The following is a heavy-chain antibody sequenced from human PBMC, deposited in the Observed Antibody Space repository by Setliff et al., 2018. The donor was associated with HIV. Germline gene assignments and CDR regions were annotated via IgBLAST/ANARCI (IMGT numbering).Heavy chain of an antibody. Sequence: SETLSLTCAVYGGSLSGYYWSWIRQAPGKGLEWIGEINHRGRTRYNPSLKSRVTISVETSKNQFSLRVNSVTAADTAVYYCAGDVLDLVISVYGFWGQGIPVTVSS. V-gene: IGHV4-34*01. D-gene: IGHD3-22*01. CDR3: AGDVLDLVISVYGF. J-gene: IGHJ4*02. CDR2: INHRGRT. CDR1: GGSLSGYY.